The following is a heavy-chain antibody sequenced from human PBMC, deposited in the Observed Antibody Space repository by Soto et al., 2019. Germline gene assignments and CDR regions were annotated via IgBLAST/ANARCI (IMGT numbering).Heavy chain of an antibody. V-gene: IGHV1-8*01. D-gene: IGHD4-4*01. CDR2: MNPNSGNT. CDR3: ARGQYYSNYNWFDP. CDR1: GYTFTSCD. Sequence: ASVKVSCKASGYTFTSCDINWVRQATGQGLEWMGWMNPNSGNTGYAQKFQGRVTMTRNTSISTAYMELSSLRSEDTAVYYCARGQYYSNYNWFDPWGQGTLVTVSS. J-gene: IGHJ5*02.